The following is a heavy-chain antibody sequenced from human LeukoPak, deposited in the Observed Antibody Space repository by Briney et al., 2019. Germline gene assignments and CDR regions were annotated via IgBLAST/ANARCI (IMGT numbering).Heavy chain of an antibody. CDR2: ISSSSSYI. J-gene: IGHJ3*02. Sequence: PGGSLRLSCAASGFTFSSYSMNWVRQAPGKGLGWVSSISSSSSYIYYADSVKGRFTISRDNAKNSLYLQMNSLRAEDTAVYYCAREIVLLGNRQMNDAFDIWGQGTMVTVSS. CDR1: GFTFSSYS. D-gene: IGHD3-10*01. CDR3: AREIVLLGNRQMNDAFDI. V-gene: IGHV3-21*01.